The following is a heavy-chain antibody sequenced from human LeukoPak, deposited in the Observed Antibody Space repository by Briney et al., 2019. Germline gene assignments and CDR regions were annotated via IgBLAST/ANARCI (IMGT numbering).Heavy chain of an antibody. Sequence: SVRVSCKASGGTFSSYTISWVRQAPGQGLEWMGRIIPILGIANYAQKFQGRVTITADKSTSTAYMELSSLRSEDTAVYYCARTLGELIFDYWGQGTLVTVSS. J-gene: IGHJ4*02. CDR2: IIPILGIA. CDR1: GGTFSSYT. V-gene: IGHV1-69*02. CDR3: ARTLGELIFDY. D-gene: IGHD1-26*01.